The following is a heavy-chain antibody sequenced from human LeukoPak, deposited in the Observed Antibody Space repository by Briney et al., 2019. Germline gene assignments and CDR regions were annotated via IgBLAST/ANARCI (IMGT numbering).Heavy chain of an antibody. J-gene: IGHJ4*02. Sequence: SETLSLTCTVSGDSVTNTRYYWGWIRQPPGKGLEWIGTIYYTGDTYYNPSLKSRVTIPVDTSNDQFSLELTSVTAADTAVYYCARESSVTATYWGQGTLVIVSS. CDR3: ARESSVTATY. CDR1: GDSVTNTRYY. V-gene: IGHV4-39*07. CDR2: IYYTGDT. D-gene: IGHD2-15*01.